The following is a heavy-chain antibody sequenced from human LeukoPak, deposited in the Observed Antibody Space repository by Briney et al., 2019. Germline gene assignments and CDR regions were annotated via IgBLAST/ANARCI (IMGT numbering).Heavy chain of an antibody. CDR3: AGAARNYYYYYMDV. D-gene: IGHD6-6*01. CDR1: GFTFSSNY. CDR2: IYSGGST. Sequence: PGGXLRLSCAASGFTFSSNYMSWVRQAPGKGLEWVSVIYSGGSTYYSDSVTGRFTISRDNSKNTLYLQMNSLRAEDTAVYYCAGAARNYYYYYMDVWGKGTTVTVSS. V-gene: IGHV3-66*02. J-gene: IGHJ6*03.